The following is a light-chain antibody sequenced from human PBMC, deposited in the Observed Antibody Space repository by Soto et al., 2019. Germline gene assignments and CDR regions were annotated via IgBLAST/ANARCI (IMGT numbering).Light chain of an antibody. Sequence: TQSPSTLPASVGDRVTITCRASQSVSVNSLAWYQQKGGQAPRLLIYAASTRATGVPDRFSGTGSGTDFALTISRLETDDSAVYYCQQYGGSPFTFGPGTKVDIK. J-gene: IGKJ3*01. CDR1: QSVSVNS. V-gene: IGKV3-20*01. CDR2: AAS. CDR3: QQYGGSPFT.